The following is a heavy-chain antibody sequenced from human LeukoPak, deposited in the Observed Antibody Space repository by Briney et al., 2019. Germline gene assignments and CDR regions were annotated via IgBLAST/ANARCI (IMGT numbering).Heavy chain of an antibody. V-gene: IGHV3-48*04. CDR1: GFTFSSYS. J-gene: IGHJ4*02. D-gene: IGHD3-16*02. CDR3: ARALDYDYVWGSYRSQPFDY. CDR2: ISSSSSTI. Sequence: GGSLRLSCAASGFTFSSYSMNWVRQAPGKGLGWVSYISSSSSTIYYADSVKGRFTISRDNAKNSLYLQMNSLRAEDTAVYYCARALDYDYVWGSYRSQPFDYWGQGTLVTVSS.